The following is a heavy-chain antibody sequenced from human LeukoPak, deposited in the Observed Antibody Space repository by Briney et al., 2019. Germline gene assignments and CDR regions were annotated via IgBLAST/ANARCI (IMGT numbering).Heavy chain of an antibody. CDR2: IYTSGST. V-gene: IGHV4-4*07. D-gene: IGHD3-22*01. J-gene: IGHJ5*02. Sequence: SETLSLTCTVSGGSISSYYWSWIRQPAGKGLEWIGRIYTSGSTNYNPSLKSRVTMSVDTSKNQFSLKLSSVTAADTAVYYCARGRYYYGSSGYGDWFDPWGQGTLVTVSS. CDR3: ARGRYYYGSSGYGDWFDP. CDR1: GGSISSYY.